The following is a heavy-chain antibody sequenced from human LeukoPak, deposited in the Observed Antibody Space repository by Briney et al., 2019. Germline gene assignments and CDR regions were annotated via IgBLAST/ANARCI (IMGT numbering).Heavy chain of an antibody. Sequence: GGSLRLSCAASGFTFDDYAMHWVRQAPGKGLEWVSLISGDGGSTYYADSVKGRFTISRDNSKNSLYLQMNSLRTEDTALYYCAKDMEDSSSWGGGYFDYSGQGTLVTVSS. J-gene: IGHJ4*02. D-gene: IGHD6-13*01. CDR3: AKDMEDSSSWGGGYFDY. V-gene: IGHV3-43*02. CDR1: GFTFDDYA. CDR2: ISGDGGST.